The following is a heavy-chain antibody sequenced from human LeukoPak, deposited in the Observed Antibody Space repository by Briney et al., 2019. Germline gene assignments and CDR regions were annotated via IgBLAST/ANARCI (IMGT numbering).Heavy chain of an antibody. J-gene: IGHJ4*02. V-gene: IGHV3-53*01. CDR3: ARGDGYTKPRDY. D-gene: IGHD3-16*01. Sequence: GGSLRLSCAASGFAVNRNYMSWVRQAPGKGLEWVSVMYDGGDTYYTDSVKGRFTISRAISKNTLYLQMNSLRAEDTAVYYCARGDGYTKPRDYWGQATLVTVSS. CDR2: MYDGGDT. CDR1: GFAVNRNY.